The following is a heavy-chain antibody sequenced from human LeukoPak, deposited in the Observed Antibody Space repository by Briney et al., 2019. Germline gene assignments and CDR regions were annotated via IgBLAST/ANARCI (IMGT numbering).Heavy chain of an antibody. J-gene: IGHJ5*02. CDR1: GGSISSYY. CDR3: ARDGVGSWDWFDP. D-gene: IGHD6-13*01. Sequence: PSETLSLTCTVSGGSISSYYWSWIRQPPGKGLEWIGYIYYSGSTNYNPSLKSRVTISVDTSKNRFSLKLSSVTAADTAVYYCARDGVGSWDWFDPWGQGTLVTVSS. CDR2: IYYSGST. V-gene: IGHV4-59*01.